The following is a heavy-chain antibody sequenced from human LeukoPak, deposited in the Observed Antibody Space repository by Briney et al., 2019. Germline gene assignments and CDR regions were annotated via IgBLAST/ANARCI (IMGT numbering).Heavy chain of an antibody. CDR3: ASYHDFWSGYDYFDY. Sequence: ASVKVSCKASGYTFTSYSMHWVRQAPRQGLEWMGIINPSGGSTNYAQKFQGRVTITADESTSTAYMELSSLRSEDTAVYYCASYHDFWSGYDYFDYWGQGTLVTVSS. CDR1: GYTFTSYS. V-gene: IGHV1-46*01. J-gene: IGHJ4*02. D-gene: IGHD3-3*01. CDR2: INPSGGST.